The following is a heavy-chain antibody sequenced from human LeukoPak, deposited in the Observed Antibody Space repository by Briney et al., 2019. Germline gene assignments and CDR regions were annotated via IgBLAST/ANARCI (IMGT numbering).Heavy chain of an antibody. CDR2: ISSSSSYI. D-gene: IGHD2-15*01. J-gene: IGHJ4*02. CDR3: ASTHIALQDYCSGGSCYEYYFDY. V-gene: IGHV3-21*04. CDR1: GFTFSSYS. Sequence: GGSLRLSCAASGFTFSSYSMNWVRQAPGKGLEWVSSISSSSSYIYYADSVKGRFTISRDNSKNTLYLQMNSLRAEDTAVYYCASTHIALQDYCSGGSCYEYYFDYWGQGTLVTVSS.